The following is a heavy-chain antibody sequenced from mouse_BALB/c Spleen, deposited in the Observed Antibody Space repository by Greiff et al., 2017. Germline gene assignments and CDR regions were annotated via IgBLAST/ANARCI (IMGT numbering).Heavy chain of an antibody. CDR3: ARDLRGTDY. D-gene: IGHD3-3*01. CDR2: ISYDGSN. Sequence: EVQLQESGPGLVKPSQSLSLTCSVTGYSITSGYYWNWIRQFPGNKLEWMGYISYDGSNNYNPSLKNRISITRDTSKNQFFLKLNSVTTEDTATYYCARDLRGTDYWGQGTTLTVSS. CDR1: GYSITSGYY. V-gene: IGHV3-6*02. J-gene: IGHJ2*01.